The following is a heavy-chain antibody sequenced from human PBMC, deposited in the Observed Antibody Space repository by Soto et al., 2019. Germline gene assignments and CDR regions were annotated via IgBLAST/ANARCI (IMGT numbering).Heavy chain of an antibody. V-gene: IGHV3-23*01. CDR3: AKANTIFGVDSYFYGMDV. Sequence: PGGSLRLSCAASGFTFSSYPMSWVRQAPGKGLEWVSSIGGIVGTTYYADSVKGRFTISRDNSKNTLYLQMNSLRVEDTAVYYCAKANTIFGVDSYFYGMDVWGQGTTVTVS. J-gene: IGHJ6*02. D-gene: IGHD3-3*01. CDR2: IGGIVGTT. CDR1: GFTFSSYP.